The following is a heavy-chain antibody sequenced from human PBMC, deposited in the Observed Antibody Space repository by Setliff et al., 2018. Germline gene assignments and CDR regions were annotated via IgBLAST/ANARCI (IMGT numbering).Heavy chain of an antibody. J-gene: IGHJ4*02. Sequence: WIRQAPGQRLEWMGWINAANGNTKYSQKFQGRVTITRDTSASTVYMELSSLRYEDTAVYYCASAEVVVAPWGQGTLV. CDR3: ASAEVVVAP. CDR2: INAANGNT. D-gene: IGHD2-15*01. V-gene: IGHV1-3*01.